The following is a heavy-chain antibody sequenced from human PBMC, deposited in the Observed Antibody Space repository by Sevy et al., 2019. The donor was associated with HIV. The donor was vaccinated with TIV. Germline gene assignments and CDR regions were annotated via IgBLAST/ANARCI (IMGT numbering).Heavy chain of an antibody. Sequence: GESLRLSCAASGFTFSSYAMHWVRQAPGKGLEWVAVISYDGSNKYYADSVKGRFTISRDNSKNTLYLQMNSLRAEDTAVYYCAREGVGATTDAFDIWGQGTMVTVSS. CDR2: ISYDGSNK. CDR1: GFTFSSYA. CDR3: AREGVGATTDAFDI. D-gene: IGHD1-26*01. V-gene: IGHV3-30-3*01. J-gene: IGHJ3*02.